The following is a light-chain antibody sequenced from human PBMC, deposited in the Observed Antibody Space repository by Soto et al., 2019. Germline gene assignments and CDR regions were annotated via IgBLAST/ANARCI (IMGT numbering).Light chain of an antibody. Sequence: EIVLTQSPGTLSLSPGERATLSCRASQSVSNNYLAWYQQKPGQAPRLLIHGASTRATDIPDRFSGSGSGTDFTLTISRLEPEDFAVYHCQQYGSPPKTFGQGTKVDIK. J-gene: IGKJ1*01. CDR2: GAS. V-gene: IGKV3-20*01. CDR3: QQYGSPPKT. CDR1: QSVSNNY.